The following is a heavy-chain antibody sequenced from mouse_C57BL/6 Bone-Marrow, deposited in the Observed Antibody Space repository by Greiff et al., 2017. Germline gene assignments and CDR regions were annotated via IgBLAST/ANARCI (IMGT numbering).Heavy chain of an antibody. D-gene: IGHD3-1*01. J-gene: IGHJ2*01. CDR2: LDPSGSYT. CDR1: GYTFTSYW. V-gene: IGHV1-69*01. CDR3: SRSSGYPDY. Sequence: QVQLQQPGAELVMPGASVKLSCKASGYTFTSYWMHWVQQRPGQGLEWIGELDPSGSYTNYNQKFKGKSTLTVDNPSSTAYMQLSSLTSEYSAVYYCSRSSGYPDYWGQGTTLTVSS.